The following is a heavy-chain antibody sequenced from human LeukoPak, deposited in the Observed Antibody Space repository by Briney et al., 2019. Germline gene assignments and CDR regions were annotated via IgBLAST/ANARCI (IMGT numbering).Heavy chain of an antibody. Sequence: GGSLRLSCEASGFTFSTYGMHWVRQAPGKGLEWITLIPYDGSNKYYADSVKGRFTISRDNSKNTLYLQMNSLRAEDTAVYYCARYHGSGRGYYGLDVWGQGTTVTVSS. CDR3: ARYHGSGRGYYGLDV. CDR2: IPYDGSNK. V-gene: IGHV3-30*03. CDR1: GFTFSTYG. D-gene: IGHD3-10*01. J-gene: IGHJ6*02.